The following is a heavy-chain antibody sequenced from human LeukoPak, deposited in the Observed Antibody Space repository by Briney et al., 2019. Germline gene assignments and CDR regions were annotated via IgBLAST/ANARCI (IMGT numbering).Heavy chain of an antibody. CDR1: GDSVSSNSAA. CDR2: TYYRFKWYN. V-gene: IGHV6-1*01. Sequence: SQTLSLTCAISGDSVSSNSAAWNWIRHSPSRGLEWLGRTYYRFKWYNDYAVSVKSRITINTDTSKNQFSLQLNSVTPEDTAVYYCARGPQLVGYYYIDVWDKGTTVTVSS. CDR3: ARGPQLVGYYYIDV. D-gene: IGHD6-13*01. J-gene: IGHJ6*03.